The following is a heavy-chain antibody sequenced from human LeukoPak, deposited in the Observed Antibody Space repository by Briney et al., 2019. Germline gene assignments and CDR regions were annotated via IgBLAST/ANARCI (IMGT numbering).Heavy chain of an antibody. D-gene: IGHD6-13*01. Sequence: PSETLSLTCTVSGGSISSYYWSWIRQPPGKGLEWIGYIYYSGSTNYNPSLKSRVTISVDTSKNQFSLKLSSVTAADTAVYYCARVLWEQLVSYRYFDLWGRGTLVTVSS. CDR1: GGSISSYY. CDR3: ARVLWEQLVSYRYFDL. J-gene: IGHJ2*01. V-gene: IGHV4-59*01. CDR2: IYYSGST.